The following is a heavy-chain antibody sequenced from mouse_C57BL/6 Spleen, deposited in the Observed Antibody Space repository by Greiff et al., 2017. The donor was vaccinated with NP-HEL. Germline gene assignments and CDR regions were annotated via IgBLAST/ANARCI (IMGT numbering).Heavy chain of an antibody. Sequence: VQLQQSGPELVKPGASVKISCKASGYAFSSSWMNWVKQRPGKGLEWIGRIYPGDGDTNYNGKFKGKATLTADKSSSTAYMQLSSLTSEDSAVYFCAREDYGSSYVGFAYWGQGTLVTVSA. V-gene: IGHV1-82*01. CDR1: GYAFSSSW. CDR2: IYPGDGDT. CDR3: AREDYGSSYVGFAY. J-gene: IGHJ3*01. D-gene: IGHD1-1*01.